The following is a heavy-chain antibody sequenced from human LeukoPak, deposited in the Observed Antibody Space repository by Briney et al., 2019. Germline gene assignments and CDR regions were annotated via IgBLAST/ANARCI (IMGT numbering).Heavy chain of an antibody. Sequence: PSETLSLTCAVYGGSFSGCYWSWIRQPPGKGLEWIGEINHSGSTNYNPSLKSRVTISVDTSKNQFSLKLSSVTAADTAVYYCARGQIPWPWPHAFDIWGQGTMVTVSS. CDR1: GGSFSGCY. D-gene: IGHD2-2*02. V-gene: IGHV4-34*01. J-gene: IGHJ3*02. CDR3: ARGQIPWPWPHAFDI. CDR2: INHSGST.